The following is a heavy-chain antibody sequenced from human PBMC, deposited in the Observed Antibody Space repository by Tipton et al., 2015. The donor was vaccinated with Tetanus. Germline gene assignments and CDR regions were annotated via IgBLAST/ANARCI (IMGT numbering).Heavy chain of an antibody. D-gene: IGHD5-24*01. V-gene: IGHV4-59*01. CDR1: GGSISSFY. CDR3: ARVGWLQQNKPAFDI. Sequence: TLSLTCTVSGGSISSFYWSWIRQSPGRGLEWIGYVHYSGKTNYSPSLTSRVTLSVDTSRKQFSLKLRSVTAADTAVYYCARVGWLQQNKPAFDIWGQGTMVTVSS. CDR2: VHYSGKT. J-gene: IGHJ3*02.